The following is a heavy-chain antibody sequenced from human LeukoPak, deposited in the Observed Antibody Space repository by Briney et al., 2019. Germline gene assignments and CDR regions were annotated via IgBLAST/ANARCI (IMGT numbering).Heavy chain of an antibody. CDR3: ARTILPATSIGAFDI. CDR2: VHLDGRT. D-gene: IGHD2-2*02. V-gene: IGHV4-4*02. CDR1: GGSVTSTNW. J-gene: IGHJ3*02. Sequence: SETLSLTCDVSGGSVTSTNWWTWVRQPPGKGLEWIGEVHLDGRTNYNPSLKSRLIMSVDLPENHISLKLTSVTAADTAVYYCARTILPATSIGAFDIWGQGTMVTVSS.